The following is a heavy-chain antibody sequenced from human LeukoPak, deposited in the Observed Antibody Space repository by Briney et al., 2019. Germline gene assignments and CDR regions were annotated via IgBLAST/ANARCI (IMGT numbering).Heavy chain of an antibody. CDR2: ISNSVSTT. CDR3: ARDGGYSYEIDY. J-gene: IGHJ4*02. Sequence: TGGSLRLSCVVSGFTFSSYSMNWVRQAPGKGLEWVSYISNSVSTTYYAESVKGRFTISRDNAKNSLYLQMNSLRVEDTAVYYCARDGGYSYEIDYWGQGTLVTVSS. CDR1: GFTFSSYS. V-gene: IGHV3-48*01. D-gene: IGHD5-18*01.